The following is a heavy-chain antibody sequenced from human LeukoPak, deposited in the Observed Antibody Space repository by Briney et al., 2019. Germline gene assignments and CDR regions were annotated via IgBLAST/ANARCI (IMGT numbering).Heavy chain of an antibody. CDR3: AREYSGSYYFDY. D-gene: IGHD1-26*01. CDR1: GGSITSYY. V-gene: IGHV4-59*01. CDR2: IYYSGST. J-gene: IGHJ4*02. Sequence: SETLSLTCTVSGGSITSYYCSWIRQLPGKGLEWIGYIYYSGSTSYNPSLKSRVTISVDTSKNQFSLKLTSVTAADTAMYYCAREYSGSYYFDYWGQGTLVTVSS.